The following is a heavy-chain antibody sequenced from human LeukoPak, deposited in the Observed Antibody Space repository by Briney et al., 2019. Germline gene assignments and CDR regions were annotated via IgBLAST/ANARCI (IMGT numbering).Heavy chain of an antibody. CDR2: ISYDGSNK. CDR1: GFTFSSYA. CDR3: ARDLGWLQEFYYFDY. J-gene: IGHJ4*02. V-gene: IGHV3-30*04. Sequence: GRSLRLSCAASGFTFSSYAMHWVRQAPGKGLEWVAVISYDGSNKYYADSVKGRFTISRDNSKNTLYLQMNSLRAEDTAVYYCARDLGWLQEFYYFDYWGQGTLVTVSS. D-gene: IGHD5-24*01.